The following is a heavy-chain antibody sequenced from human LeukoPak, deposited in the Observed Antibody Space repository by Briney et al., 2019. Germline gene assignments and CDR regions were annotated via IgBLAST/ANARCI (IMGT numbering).Heavy chain of an antibody. CDR3: AKTGSGAAAGPVGH. D-gene: IGHD6-13*01. Sequence: SETLSLTCTVSGGSISSSSYYWGWIRQPPGKGLEWIGSIYYSGSTYYNPSLKSRVTISVDTSKNQFSLKLSSVTAADTAVYYCAKTGSGAAAGPVGHWGQGTLVTVSS. CDR1: GGSISSSSYY. V-gene: IGHV4-39*07. CDR2: IYYSGST. J-gene: IGHJ4*02.